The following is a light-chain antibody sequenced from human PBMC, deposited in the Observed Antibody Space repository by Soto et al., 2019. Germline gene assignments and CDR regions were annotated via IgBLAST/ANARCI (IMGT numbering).Light chain of an antibody. CDR1: QTINTF. V-gene: IGKV1-39*01. CDR3: QQSARVPRT. CDR2: SAS. Sequence: DIQMTQSPSSLSASVGGGVTITCRASQTINTFLNWYQQKPGKAPKLLIHSASKLQSGVPSRFSGSGSGTDFTLTISSLQPEDFATYYCQQSARVPRTFGQGTKLEIK. J-gene: IGKJ2*01.